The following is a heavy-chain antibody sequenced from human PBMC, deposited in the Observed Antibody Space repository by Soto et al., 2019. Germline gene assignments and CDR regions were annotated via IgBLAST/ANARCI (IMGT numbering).Heavy chain of an antibody. D-gene: IGHD2-15*01. CDR1: GGTFSSYT. CDR2: IIPILGIA. CDR3: ARDRRYCSGGSCYGDFDY. V-gene: IGHV1-69*04. J-gene: IGHJ4*02. Sequence: SVKVSCKASGGTFSSYTISWVRQAPGQGLEWMGRIIPILGIANYAQKFQGRVTITADKSTSTAYMELSSLRSEDTAVYYCARDRRYCSGGSCYGDFDYWGQGTLVTVSS.